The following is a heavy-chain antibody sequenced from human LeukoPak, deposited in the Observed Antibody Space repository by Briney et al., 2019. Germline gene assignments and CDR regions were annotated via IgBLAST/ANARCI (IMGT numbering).Heavy chain of an antibody. CDR1: GFTFRKYA. CDR2: ISGSGDTS. D-gene: IGHD3-10*01. J-gene: IGHJ3*02. Sequence: GGSLRLSCAASGFTFRKYAMSWVRQAPGKGLEWVSRISGSGDTSNYADSVRGRFTISRDNSKNTLYLQMNSLRAEDTAVYYCARAGSGSYYRVAFDIWGQGTMVTVSS. CDR3: ARAGSGSYYRVAFDI. V-gene: IGHV3-23*01.